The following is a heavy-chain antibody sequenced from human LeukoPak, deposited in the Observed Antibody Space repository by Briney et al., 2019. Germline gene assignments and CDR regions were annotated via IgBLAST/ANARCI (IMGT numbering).Heavy chain of an antibody. Sequence: PGGSLRLSCAASGFTFSSYAMLWVRQAPGKGLEWVAVISYDGSNKYYADSVKGRFTISRDNSKNTLYLQMNSLRAEDTAVYYCARDNTNFDYWGQGTLVTVSS. D-gene: IGHD1-26*01. J-gene: IGHJ4*02. V-gene: IGHV3-30-3*01. CDR2: ISYDGSNK. CDR3: ARDNTNFDY. CDR1: GFTFSSYA.